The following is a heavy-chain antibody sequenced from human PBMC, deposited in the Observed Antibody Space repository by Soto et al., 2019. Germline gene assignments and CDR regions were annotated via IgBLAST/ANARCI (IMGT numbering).Heavy chain of an antibody. CDR2: ISSSSSYI. D-gene: IGHD3-3*01. CDR3: ARGRRRLRFLEWLPRAFDY. V-gene: IGHV3-21*01. CDR1: GFTFSSYS. Sequence: PGRSLRLSCAASGFTFSSYSMNWVRQAPGKGLEWVSSISSSSSYIYYADSVKGRFTISRDNAKNSLYLQMNSLRAEDTAVYYCARGRRRLRFLEWLPRAFDYWGQGTLVTVSS. J-gene: IGHJ4*02.